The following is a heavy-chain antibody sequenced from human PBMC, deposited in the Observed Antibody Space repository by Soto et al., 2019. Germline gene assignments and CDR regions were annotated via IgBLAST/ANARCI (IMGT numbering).Heavy chain of an antibody. V-gene: IGHV4-34*01. CDR1: GGSFSGYY. Sequence: QVQLQQWGAGLLKPSETLSLTCAVYGGSFSGYYWSWIRQPPGKGLEWIGEINHSGSTNYNPSLKSRVTISVDTSKNLFSLKLSSVTAPDTAVYYCARRPPRRYCSSTSCQPHSYYFDYWGQGTLVTVSS. CDR3: ARRPPRRYCSSTSCQPHSYYFDY. J-gene: IGHJ4*02. D-gene: IGHD2-2*01. CDR2: INHSGST.